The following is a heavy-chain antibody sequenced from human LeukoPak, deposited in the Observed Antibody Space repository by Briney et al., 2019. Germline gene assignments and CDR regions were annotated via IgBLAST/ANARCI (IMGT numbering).Heavy chain of an antibody. Sequence: GGSLRLSCAASGFTFSSYGMHWVRQAPGKGLEWVAVISYDGSNKYYADSVKGRFTISRDNSKDTLYLQMSSVRVDDTAVYYCARDRGRYYDSRGFYWGYYFDSWGQGILVTVST. CDR1: GFTFSSYG. D-gene: IGHD3-22*01. CDR2: ISYDGSNK. J-gene: IGHJ4*02. CDR3: ARDRGRYYDSRGFYWGYYFDS. V-gene: IGHV3-30*03.